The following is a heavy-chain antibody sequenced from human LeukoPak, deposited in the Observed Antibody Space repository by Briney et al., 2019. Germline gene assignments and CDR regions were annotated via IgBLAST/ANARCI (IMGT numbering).Heavy chain of an antibody. D-gene: IGHD3-22*01. V-gene: IGHV3-21*01. Sequence: GGSLRLSCAASGFTFSSYSMNWVRQAPGKGLEWVSSISSSGSYIYYADSVKGRFTISRDNAKNSLYLQMNSLRAEDTAVYYCARDSVTYYYDLYNNFWGQGTLVTVSS. J-gene: IGHJ4*02. CDR2: ISSSGSYI. CDR3: ARDSVTYYYDLYNNF. CDR1: GFTFSSYS.